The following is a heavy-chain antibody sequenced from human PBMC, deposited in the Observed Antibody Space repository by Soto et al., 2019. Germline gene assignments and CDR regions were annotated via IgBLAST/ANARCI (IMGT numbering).Heavy chain of an antibody. V-gene: IGHV4-59*01. Sequence: SETLSLTCTVSGGSISNYCWSWIRQPPGKGLEWIAYIYYSGSTNYNPSLKSRVTISVNTSKNQFSLKLSSVTAADTAVYYCARGRYFDWLLYYFDYWGQGTLVTVSS. CDR1: GGSISNYC. J-gene: IGHJ4*02. D-gene: IGHD3-9*01. CDR3: ARGRYFDWLLYYFDY. CDR2: IYYSGST.